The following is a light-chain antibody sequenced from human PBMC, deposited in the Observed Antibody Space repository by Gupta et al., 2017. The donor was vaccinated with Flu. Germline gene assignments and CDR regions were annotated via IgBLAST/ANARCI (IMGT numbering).Light chain of an antibody. CDR3: AAWDDNLSGLYV. J-gene: IGLJ1*01. CDR2: RNS. V-gene: IGLV1-47*01. Sequence: SVLTQPPSASGTPGPRIIISCYGGTSNIGNNFVHWYQQLPGAAPSLLIYRNSRRPSGVPDRFSGSKSGTSASLAISGLRSEDEAEYYCAAWDDNLSGLYVFGSGTRVTVL. CDR1: TSNIGNNF.